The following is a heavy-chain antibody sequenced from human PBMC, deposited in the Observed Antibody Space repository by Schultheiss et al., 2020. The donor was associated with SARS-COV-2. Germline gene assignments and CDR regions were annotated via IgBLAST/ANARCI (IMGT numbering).Heavy chain of an antibody. V-gene: IGHV4-34*01. CDR3: ARGPPSWAGNTAFFQH. CDR1: GGSFSDYY. J-gene: IGHJ1*01. CDR2: IDHSGSP. D-gene: IGHD5-18*01. Sequence: SETLSLTCAVYGGSFSDYYWSWIRQPPGKGLEWLGEIDHSGSPNYNPSLKRRVTISVDKSKNQFSLKVTSVTAADTAVYYCARGPPSWAGNTAFFQHWGQGSLVTV.